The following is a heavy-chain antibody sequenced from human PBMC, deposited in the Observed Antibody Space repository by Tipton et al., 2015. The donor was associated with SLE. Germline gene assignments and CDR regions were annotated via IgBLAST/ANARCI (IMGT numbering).Heavy chain of an antibody. CDR3: ARDVVGTTAFDY. V-gene: IGHV1-18*01. J-gene: IGHJ4*02. D-gene: IGHD1-26*01. Sequence: SLQGRVTMTRDTSTTTAYMELRNLTSDDTALYYCARDVVGTTAFDYWGQGTLVTVSS.